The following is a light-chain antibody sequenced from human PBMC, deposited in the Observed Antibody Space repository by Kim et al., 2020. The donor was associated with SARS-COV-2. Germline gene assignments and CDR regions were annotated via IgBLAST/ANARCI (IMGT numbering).Light chain of an antibody. V-gene: IGLV2-14*03. CDR2: DFT. CDR3: TSYTTSFYV. J-gene: IGLJ1*01. Sequence: HSSLPPPSSFSGSPGQSITISCTGSSSDIGDFQYVSWYQQHPDKAPKLLIYDFTDRPSGVSNRFSGSKSGNTASLTISGLLAEDEADYYCTSYTTSFYVFASGTKVTVL. CDR1: SSDIGDFQY.